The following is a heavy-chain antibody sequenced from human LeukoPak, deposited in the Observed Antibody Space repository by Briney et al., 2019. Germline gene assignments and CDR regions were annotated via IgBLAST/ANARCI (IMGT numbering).Heavy chain of an antibody. V-gene: IGHV3-33*08. CDR2: IWHDGSNT. CDR3: GRGTGNYYSALDY. J-gene: IGHJ4*02. D-gene: IGHD3-10*01. CDR1: GFTFSTYG. Sequence: GGSLRLSCTAAGFTFSTYGIHWVRQTPGKGLEWVAVIWHDGSNTYYADSVKGRFTISRDNSKNTLYLQMTSLTAEDTAVYYCGRGTGNYYSALDYWGQGTLVTVSS.